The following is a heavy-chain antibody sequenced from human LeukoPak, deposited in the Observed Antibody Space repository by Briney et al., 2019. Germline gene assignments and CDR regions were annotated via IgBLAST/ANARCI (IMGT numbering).Heavy chain of an antibody. CDR3: AKDGLWLARPNYYFDY. CDR1: GFTFSSYA. D-gene: IGHD5-18*01. V-gene: IGHV3-23*01. Sequence: PGGSLRLSCAASGFTFSSYAMRWVRQAPGKGLEGVSAISGSGGSTYYADSVKGRFTISRDNSKNTLYLQMNSLRAEDTAVYYCAKDGLWLARPNYYFDYWGQGTLVTVSS. CDR2: ISGSGGST. J-gene: IGHJ4*02.